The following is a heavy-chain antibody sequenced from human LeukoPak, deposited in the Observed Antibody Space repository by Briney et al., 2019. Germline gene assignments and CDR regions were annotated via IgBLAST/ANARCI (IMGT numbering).Heavy chain of an antibody. V-gene: IGHV1-69*01. Sequence: SVKVSCKASGGTFSSYAISWVRQAPGQGLEWMGGIIPIFGTANYAQKFQGRVTITADESTSTAYMELSSLRSEDTAVYYCARVVVPAAILGLDMASWRENYYYYMDVWGKGTTATVSS. CDR2: IIPIFGTA. CDR1: GGTFSSYA. CDR3: ARVVVPAAILGLDMASWRENYYYYMDV. J-gene: IGHJ6*03. D-gene: IGHD2-2*01.